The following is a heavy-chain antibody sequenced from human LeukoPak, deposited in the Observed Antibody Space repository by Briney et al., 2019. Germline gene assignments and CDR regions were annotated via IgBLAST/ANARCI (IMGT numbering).Heavy chain of an antibody. D-gene: IGHD2-2*01. CDR2: ISAYNGNT. V-gene: IGHV1-18*01. J-gene: IGHJ3*02. CDR1: GYTFTSYG. Sequence: ASVKVSCKASGYTFTSYGISWVRQAPGQGLEWMGWISAYNGNTNYAQKFQGRVTMTRDTSISTAYMELSSLRSEDTAVYYCARGLTDIVVAPAIWGQGTMVTVSS. CDR3: ARGLTDIVVAPAI.